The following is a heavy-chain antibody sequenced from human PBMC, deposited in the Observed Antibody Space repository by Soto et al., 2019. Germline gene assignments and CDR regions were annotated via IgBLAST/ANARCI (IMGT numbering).Heavy chain of an antibody. CDR1: GYTFTSYA. D-gene: IGHD3-9*01. J-gene: IGHJ4*02. CDR2: IIPIFGTA. CDR3: ARDSFTYDILTGRFDY. Sequence: GASVKVSCKASGYTFTSYAISWVRQAPGQGLEWMGGIIPIFGTANYAQKFQGRVTITADESTSTAYMELSSLRSEDTAVYYCARDSFTYDILTGRFDYWGQGTLVTVSS. V-gene: IGHV1-69*13.